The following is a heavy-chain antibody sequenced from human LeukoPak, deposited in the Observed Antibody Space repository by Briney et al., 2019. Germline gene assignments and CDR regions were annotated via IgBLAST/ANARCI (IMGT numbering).Heavy chain of an antibody. CDR1: GGSISSYC. D-gene: IGHD5-18*01. CDR3: ASVRGYSYYFDY. Sequence: SETLSLTCTVSGGSISSYCWSWIRQPPGKGLEWIGYIYYSGSTNYNPSLKSRVTISVDTSKNQFSLKLSSVTAADTAVYYCASVRGYSYYFDYWGQGTLVTVSS. CDR2: IYYSGST. V-gene: IGHV4-59*01. J-gene: IGHJ4*02.